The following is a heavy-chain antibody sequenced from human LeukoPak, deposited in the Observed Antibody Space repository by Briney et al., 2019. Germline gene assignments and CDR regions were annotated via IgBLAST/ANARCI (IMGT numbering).Heavy chain of an antibody. V-gene: IGHV4-59*12. CDR2: IYYSGST. Sequence: SETLSLTCTVSGGSISSYYWSWIRQPPGKGLEWIGYIYYSGSTNYNPSLKSRVTISVDTSKNQFSLKLSSVTAADTAVYYCARDYYGSGRSFDYWGQGTLVTVSS. CDR3: ARDYYGSGRSFDY. J-gene: IGHJ4*02. D-gene: IGHD3-10*01. CDR1: GGSISSYY.